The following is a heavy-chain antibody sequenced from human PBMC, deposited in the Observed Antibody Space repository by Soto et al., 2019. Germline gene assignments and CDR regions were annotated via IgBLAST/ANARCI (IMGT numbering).Heavy chain of an antibody. J-gene: IGHJ4*02. CDR1: GGSISSGGYS. D-gene: IGHD3-3*01. Sequence: QLQLQESGSGLVTPSQTLSRTCAVSGGSISSGGYSWSWIRQPPGKALEWIGYIYHSGSTYCNPSPKRRVTISVDRSKNQFSLKLGSVTAADTAVYYCARGAPFGRWGQGTLVTVSS. CDR3: ARGAPFGR. CDR2: IYHSGST. V-gene: IGHV4-30-2*01.